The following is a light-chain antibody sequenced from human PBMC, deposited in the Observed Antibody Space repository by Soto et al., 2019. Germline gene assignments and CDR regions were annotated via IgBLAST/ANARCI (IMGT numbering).Light chain of an antibody. V-gene: IGKV1-39*01. J-gene: IGKJ2*01. Sequence: DIQMTQSPSSLSASIGDRVTIACRASQSISSYLNWYQQKPGKAPKLLIHAASSLQSGVPSRFSGSGSGTDFTLTISSLQAEDFAVYYCQQSYSAPVTFGPGTNL. CDR2: AAS. CDR3: QQSYSAPVT. CDR1: QSISSY.